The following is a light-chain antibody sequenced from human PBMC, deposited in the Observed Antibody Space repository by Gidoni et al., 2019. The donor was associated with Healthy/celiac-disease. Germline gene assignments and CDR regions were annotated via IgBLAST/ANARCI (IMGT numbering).Light chain of an antibody. CDR1: QSVSSY. CDR2: DAS. CDR3: QQRSNWPPIT. V-gene: IGKV3-11*01. Sequence: EILLTQSAATLSLSPGERATLSCRASQSVSSYLAWYQQKPGQAPRLLIYDASNRATGIPARFSGSGSGTDFTLTISSLEPEDFAVYYCQQRSNWPPITFGQXTRLEIK. J-gene: IGKJ5*01.